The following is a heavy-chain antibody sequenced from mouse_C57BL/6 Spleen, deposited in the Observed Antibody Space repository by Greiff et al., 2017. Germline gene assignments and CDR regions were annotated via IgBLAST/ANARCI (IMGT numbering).Heavy chain of an antibody. V-gene: IGHV1-64*01. J-gene: IGHJ1*03. CDR3: ARGRSDWYFDV. Sequence: QVQLQQPGAELVKPGASVKLSCKASGYTFTSYWMHRVKQRPGQGLEWIGMIHPNSGSTNYNEKFKSKATLTVDKSSSTAYMQLSSLTSEDSAVYYCARGRSDWYFDVWGTGTTVTVSS. CDR1: GYTFTSYW. CDR2: IHPNSGST.